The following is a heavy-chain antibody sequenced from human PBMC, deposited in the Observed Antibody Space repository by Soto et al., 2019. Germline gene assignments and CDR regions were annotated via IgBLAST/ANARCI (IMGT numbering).Heavy chain of an antibody. CDR2: IYHSGST. V-gene: IGHV4-31*03. CDR1: GGSISSGDYY. CDR3: ARDIGATSTYYYYGMDV. J-gene: IGHJ6*02. Sequence: SETLSLTCTVSGGSISSGDYYWSWIRQHPGKGLEWIGYIYHSGSTYYNPSLKSRVTISVDTSKNQFSLKLSSVTAADTAVYYCARDIGATSTYYYYGMDVWGQGTTVTVSS. D-gene: IGHD5-12*01.